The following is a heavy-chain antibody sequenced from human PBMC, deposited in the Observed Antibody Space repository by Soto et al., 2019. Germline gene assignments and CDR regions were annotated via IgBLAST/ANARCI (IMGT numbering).Heavy chain of an antibody. CDR3: ARSCDNYNRLDY. Sequence: QVQLVESGGGLVKPGGSLRLSCEGSGFTFSDYYISWIRQAPGKGLEWISYSSNSGTFSRYADSVKGRFSISRDNTKNLLYLQMNSLRAEDTAVYYCARSCDNYNRLDYWGQGTPVTVSS. J-gene: IGHJ4*02. V-gene: IGHV3-11*06. D-gene: IGHD1-1*01. CDR2: SSNSGTFS. CDR1: GFTFSDYY.